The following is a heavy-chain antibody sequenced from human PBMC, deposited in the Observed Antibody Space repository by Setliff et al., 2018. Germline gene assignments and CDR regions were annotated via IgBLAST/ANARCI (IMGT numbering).Heavy chain of an antibody. J-gene: IGHJ4*02. D-gene: IGHD3-9*01. CDR3: ARRNDILTGFSIDN. CDR2: ISGYGSRT. CDR1: GFTVSSNY. Sequence: GGSLRLSCAVSGFTVSSNYMSWVRQAPGKGLEWVSGISGYGSRTYCADSVKGRSTISRDNAKNSLYLQMDSLRAEDTAVYYCARRNDILTGFSIDNWGRGTLVTVSS. V-gene: IGHV3-23*01.